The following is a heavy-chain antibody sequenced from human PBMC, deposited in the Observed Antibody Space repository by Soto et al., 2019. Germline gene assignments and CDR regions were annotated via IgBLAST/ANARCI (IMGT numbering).Heavy chain of an antibody. CDR1: GGSISSYY. CDR2: IFYSGST. CDR3: ASLIGDPVLSFDS. J-gene: IGHJ5*01. D-gene: IGHD3-10*01. Sequence: QVQLQESGPGLVKPSETLSLTCTVSGGSISSYYWSWIRQPPGKGLEWIGFIFYSGSTSYNPSVKSSVSISIDTSEYQLSLTLNSVTAADTAVYYCASLIGDPVLSFDSWGQGTLVAVSS. V-gene: IGHV4-59*01.